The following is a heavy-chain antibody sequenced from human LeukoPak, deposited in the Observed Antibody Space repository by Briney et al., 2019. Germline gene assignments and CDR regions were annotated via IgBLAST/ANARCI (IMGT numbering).Heavy chain of an antibody. J-gene: IGHJ3*01. CDR1: EFTVRSNS. D-gene: IGHD3-22*01. V-gene: IGHV3-53*01. CDR3: AGGHSSGSYFNAYHL. CDR2: VYSGGST. Sequence: GGSLRLSCAASEFTVRSNSMSWVRQAPGKGLEWVSGVYSGGSTFYADSVNGRFIISRGSSKNTLYLQMNTLRSEDTAVYYCAGGHSSGSYFNAYHLWGQGTMVTVSS.